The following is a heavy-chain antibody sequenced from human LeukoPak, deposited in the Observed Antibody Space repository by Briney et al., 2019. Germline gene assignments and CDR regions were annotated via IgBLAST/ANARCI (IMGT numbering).Heavy chain of an antibody. J-gene: IGHJ2*01. CDR1: GGSVSTYY. CDR3: ARFHSGPSGWYVLWYFDL. D-gene: IGHD6-19*01. V-gene: IGHV4-4*09. Sequence: SETLSLTCAVSGGSVSTYYWSWIRQPPGNGLEWIGYIYNSESTKYNSSLESRVTMSVDTSKNQLYLKLSSVTAADTAVYYCARFHSGPSGWYVLWYFDLWGRGTLVTVSS. CDR2: IYNSEST.